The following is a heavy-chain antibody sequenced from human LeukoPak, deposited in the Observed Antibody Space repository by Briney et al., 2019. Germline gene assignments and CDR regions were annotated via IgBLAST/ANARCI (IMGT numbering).Heavy chain of an antibody. Sequence: GESLRISCKGSGYTFTTYWIGWVRQMPGKGLEWMGIIYPGDSDTRYSPSFQGQVTISADKSIDTAYLQWSSLKASDTAMYYRARAIRGVLEYFDYWGQGTLVTVSS. CDR2: IYPGDSDT. D-gene: IGHD3-10*01. J-gene: IGHJ4*02. V-gene: IGHV5-51*01. CDR1: GYTFTTYW. CDR3: ARAIRGVLEYFDY.